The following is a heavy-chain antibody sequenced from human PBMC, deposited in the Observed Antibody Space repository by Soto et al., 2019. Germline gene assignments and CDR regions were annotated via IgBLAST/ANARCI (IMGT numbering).Heavy chain of an antibody. J-gene: IGHJ5*02. CDR3: ARGSRNCSGGSCHSFWFDP. Sequence: QVQLQESGPGLVKPSQTLSLTCTVSGGSISSGDYYWSWIRQPPGKGLEWIGYIYYSGSTYYNPSLKSRVTMSVDTSKNQFSLKLRSVTAAHTAVYYCARGSRNCSGGSCHSFWFDPWGQGTLVTVSS. D-gene: IGHD2-15*01. CDR1: GGSISSGDYY. CDR2: IYYSGST. V-gene: IGHV4-30-4*01.